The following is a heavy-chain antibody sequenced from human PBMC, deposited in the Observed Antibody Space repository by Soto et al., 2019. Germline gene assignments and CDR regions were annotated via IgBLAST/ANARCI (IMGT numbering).Heavy chain of an antibody. CDR3: AGGDYYHSSGYYFYYYTMDV. Sequence: NPSETLSLTCTVSGGSISSSSYYWGWIRQPPGKGPEWIGNVYYGGSTYYNPSLKSRVTISVETSKSQFSLKLSSVTAADTAVYYCAGGDYYHSSGYYFYYYTMDVWGQGTTVTVSS. CDR1: GGSISSSSYY. D-gene: IGHD3-22*01. CDR2: VYYGGST. V-gene: IGHV4-39*01. J-gene: IGHJ6*02.